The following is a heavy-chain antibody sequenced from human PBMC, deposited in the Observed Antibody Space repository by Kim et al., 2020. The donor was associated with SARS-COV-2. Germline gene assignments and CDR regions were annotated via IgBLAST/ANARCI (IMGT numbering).Heavy chain of an antibody. D-gene: IGHD2-8*01. CDR3: ARHGSGVQI. J-gene: IGHJ3*02. CDR2: SDT. V-gene: IGHV5-51*01. Sequence: SDTRYSPSFQGQVTISADKSISTAYLQWSSLKASDTAMYYCARHGSGVQIWGQGTMVTVSS.